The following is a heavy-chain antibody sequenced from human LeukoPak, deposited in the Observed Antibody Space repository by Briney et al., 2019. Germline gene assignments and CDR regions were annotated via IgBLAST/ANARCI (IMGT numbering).Heavy chain of an antibody. J-gene: IGHJ4*02. V-gene: IGHV3-33*01. CDR2: IWYDGSNK. CDR3: ARAALHYHDNSYHEY. D-gene: IGHD3-22*01. CDR1: GFSVTSYG. Sequence: GGSLRLSCAASGFSVTSYGMHWVRQAPGKGLEWVSVIWYDGSNKYYADSVKGRFTISRGNSKNTLYLQMNTLRAEDTAVYYCARAALHYHDNSYHEYWGQGTLVTVSS.